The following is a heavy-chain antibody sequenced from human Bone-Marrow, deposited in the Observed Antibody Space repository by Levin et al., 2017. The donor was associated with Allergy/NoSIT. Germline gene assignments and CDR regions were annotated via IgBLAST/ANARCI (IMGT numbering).Heavy chain of an antibody. D-gene: IGHD2-2*01. CDR2: ISRSSSTI. V-gene: IGHV3-48*02. Sequence: GGSLRLSCAASGFTFSRYSMNWVRKAPGRGLEWVSYISRSSSTISYADSVKGRFTISRDNAKNSLYLQMNSLRDEDTAVYYCARPDCSGTSCYYFFDSWGQGTLVTVSS. CDR1: GFTFSRYS. CDR3: ARPDCSGTSCYYFFDS. J-gene: IGHJ4*02.